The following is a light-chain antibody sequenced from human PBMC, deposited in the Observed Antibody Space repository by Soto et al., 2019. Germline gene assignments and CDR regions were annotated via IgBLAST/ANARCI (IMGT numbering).Light chain of an antibody. V-gene: IGLV2-14*01. CDR2: HVS. J-gene: IGLJ2*01. CDR1: ISDVGAYNY. Sequence: QSVLTQPASVSGSPGQSITISCTGTISDVGAYNYVSWYQQHPGKVPKLMIYHVSNRPSGVSNRFSGSKSGNTASLTISGLQAEDEADYYCNSYTSRSTVIFGGGTKLTVL. CDR3: NSYTSRSTVI.